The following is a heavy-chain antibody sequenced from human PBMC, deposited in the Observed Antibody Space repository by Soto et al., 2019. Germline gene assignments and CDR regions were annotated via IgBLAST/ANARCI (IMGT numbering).Heavy chain of an antibody. CDR3: ALIAVAPSTRGCFQH. Sequence: QVQLVQSGAEVKKPGASVKVSCKASGYTFTSYDINWVRQATGQGLEWMGWMNPNSGNTGYAQKFQGRVTMTRKTSISTAYKELSSLRCEDTEVYYCALIAVAPSTRGCFQHWGQGALVTVPP. J-gene: IGHJ1*01. CDR2: MNPNSGNT. D-gene: IGHD6-19*01. V-gene: IGHV1-8*01. CDR1: GYTFTSYD.